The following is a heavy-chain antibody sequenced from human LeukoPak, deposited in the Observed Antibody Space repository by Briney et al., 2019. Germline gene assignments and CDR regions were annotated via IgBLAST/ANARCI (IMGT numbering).Heavy chain of an antibody. CDR1: GFTFSSYA. CDR2: IGDSGGST. Sequence: GGSLRLSCAASGFTFSSYAMSWVRQAPGEGLEWVSAIGDSGGSTYYADSVRGRFTISRDNSKNTLYLQMDSLRAEDTAVYYCARDRAWNYFDYWGQGTLVTVSS. CDR3: ARDRAWNYFDY. J-gene: IGHJ4*02. D-gene: IGHD3-3*01. V-gene: IGHV3-23*01.